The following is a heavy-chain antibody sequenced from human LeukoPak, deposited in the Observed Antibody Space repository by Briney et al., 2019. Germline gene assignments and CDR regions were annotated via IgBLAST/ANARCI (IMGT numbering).Heavy chain of an antibody. CDR2: ISSGSTYK. CDR3: AGTGYGYNYFDY. V-gene: IGHV3-21*01. Sequence: GGSLRLSCAASGFTFSSYGMNWVRQAPGKGLEWVSSISSGSTYKYYADSMKGRFTISRDNAKNLLYLQMNSLRAEDTAAYYCAGTGYGYNYFDYWGQGTLVTVSS. CDR1: GFTFSSYG. J-gene: IGHJ4*02. D-gene: IGHD3-16*01.